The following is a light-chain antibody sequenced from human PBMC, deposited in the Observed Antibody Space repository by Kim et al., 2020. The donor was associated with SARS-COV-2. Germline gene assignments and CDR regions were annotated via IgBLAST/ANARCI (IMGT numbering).Light chain of an antibody. J-gene: IGKJ3*01. CDR1: QSVGSN. CDR2: EAS. V-gene: IGKV3-15*01. CDR3: QHFNKWPQFT. Sequence: EIMLTQSPATLSVSPGERVTLCCRASQSVGSNLAWYQQKPGQAPRLLIFEASTRAAGIPARFSGSGSGRDFTLTISSLQSEDFAVYYCQHFNKWPQFTFGPGTKVDIK.